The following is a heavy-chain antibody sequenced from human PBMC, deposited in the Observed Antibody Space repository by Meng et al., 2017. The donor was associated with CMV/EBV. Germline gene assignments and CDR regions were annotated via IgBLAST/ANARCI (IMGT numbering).Heavy chain of an antibody. CDR3: AKLEKWLELAGLDY. J-gene: IGHJ4*02. D-gene: IGHD6-19*01. Sequence: GGSLRLSCAASGFTFSSYAMSWVRQAPGKGLEWVSAISGSGGSTYYADSVKGRFTISRDNSKNTLYLQMNSLRAEDTAVYYCAKLEKWLELAGLDYWGQGTLVTVSS. CDR1: GFTFSSYA. V-gene: IGHV3-23*01. CDR2: ISGSGGST.